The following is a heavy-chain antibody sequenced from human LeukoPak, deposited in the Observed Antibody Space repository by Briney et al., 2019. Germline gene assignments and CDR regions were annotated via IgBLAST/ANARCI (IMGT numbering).Heavy chain of an antibody. CDR1: GFTFSSYA. CDR3: VKGLDIVATITRTNDY. CDR2: ISSNGGST. V-gene: IGHV3-64D*06. Sequence: GGSLRLSCSASGFTFSSYAMHWVRQAPGKGLEYVSAISSNGGSTYYADSVKGRFTISRDNSKNTLYLQMSSLRAEDTAVYYCVKGLDIVATITRTNDYWGEGTRVTVSS. D-gene: IGHD5-12*01. J-gene: IGHJ4*02.